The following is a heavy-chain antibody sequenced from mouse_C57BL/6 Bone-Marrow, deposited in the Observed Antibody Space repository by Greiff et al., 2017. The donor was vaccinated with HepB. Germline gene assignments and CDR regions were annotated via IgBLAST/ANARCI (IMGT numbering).Heavy chain of an antibody. D-gene: IGHD3-2*02. V-gene: IGHV1-63*01. Sequence: QVQLQQSGAELVRPGTSVKMSCKASGYTFTNYWIGWAKQRPGHGLEWIGDIYPGGGYTNYNEKFKGKAILTADKSSSAAYMQFSSLTSEDSAIYYCARVAQAHFDYWGQGTTLTVSS. CDR1: GYTFTNYW. CDR2: IYPGGGYT. J-gene: IGHJ2*01. CDR3: ARVAQAHFDY.